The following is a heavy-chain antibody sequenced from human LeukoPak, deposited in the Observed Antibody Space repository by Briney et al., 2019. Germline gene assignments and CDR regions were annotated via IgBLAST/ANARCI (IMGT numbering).Heavy chain of an antibody. CDR3: AKDLEYCSGGSCYAFYYYYGMDV. V-gene: IGHV1-24*01. Sequence: ASVKVSCKVSGYTLTELSMHWVRQAPGKGLEWMGGFDPEDGETIYAQKFQGRVTMTEDTSTDTAYMELSSLRSEDTAVYYCAKDLEYCSGGSCYAFYYYYGMDVWGKGTTVTVSS. J-gene: IGHJ6*04. CDR2: FDPEDGET. CDR1: GYTLTELS. D-gene: IGHD2-15*01.